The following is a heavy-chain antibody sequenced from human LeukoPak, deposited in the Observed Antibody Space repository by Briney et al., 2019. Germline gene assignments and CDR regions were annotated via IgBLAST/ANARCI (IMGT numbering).Heavy chain of an antibody. D-gene: IGHD2-8*02. CDR3: AKDVWWSVS. J-gene: IGHJ5*02. CDR2: ISGSGAST. CDR1: GFTLSTNA. V-gene: IGHV3-23*01. Sequence: PGGSLRLSCLTSGFTLSTNAMSWVRQAPGKGLEWISGISGSGASTYYADSVKGRFTISRDDSKNTLYLQINSLRAEDTAIYYCAKDVWWSVSWGQGTLVTVSS.